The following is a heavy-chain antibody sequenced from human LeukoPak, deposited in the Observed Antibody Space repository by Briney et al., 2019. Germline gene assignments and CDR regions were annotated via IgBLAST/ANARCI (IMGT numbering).Heavy chain of an antibody. CDR2: INWNSGSI. V-gene: IGHV3-9*01. Sequence: PGGSLRLSCAASGFTFDDYAMHWVRQPPGKGLEWVSGINWNSGSIGYADSVKGRFTISRDNAKNLLYLQMNSLRDEDTAVYYCAAAGDYWGQGTLVTVSS. D-gene: IGHD3-10*01. CDR3: AAAGDY. J-gene: IGHJ4*02. CDR1: GFTFDDYA.